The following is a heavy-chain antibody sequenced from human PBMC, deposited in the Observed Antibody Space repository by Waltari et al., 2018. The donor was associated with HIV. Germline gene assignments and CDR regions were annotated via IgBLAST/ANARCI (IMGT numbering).Heavy chain of an antibody. Sequence: QVQLQQWGAGLLKPSETLSLTCAVYGGSFSGYYWSWIRQPPGKGLEWIGEINHSGSTNYNPSLKSRVTISVDTSKNQFSLKLSSVTAADTAVYYCAREEITMVRGEWDYWGQGTLVTVSS. V-gene: IGHV4-34*01. D-gene: IGHD3-10*01. CDR1: GGSFSGYY. J-gene: IGHJ4*02. CDR2: INHSGST. CDR3: AREEITMVRGEWDY.